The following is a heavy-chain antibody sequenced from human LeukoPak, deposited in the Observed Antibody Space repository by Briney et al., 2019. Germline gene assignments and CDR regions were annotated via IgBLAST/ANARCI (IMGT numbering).Heavy chain of an antibody. CDR3: ARLSVLVPCSTTICPPGSIIY. D-gene: IGHD2-2*01. CDR2: IDPSDSDI. V-gene: IGHV5-51*01. J-gene: IGHJ4*02. CDR1: GYSFTSYW. Sequence: GESLKISCKGSGYSFTSYWIGWVRQLSGKGLEWIGIIDPSDSDITYSPSFQGWVTISADKSIGTAYLQWSSLEASDTAMYYCARLSVLVPCSTTICPPGSIIYWGQGTLVTVSS.